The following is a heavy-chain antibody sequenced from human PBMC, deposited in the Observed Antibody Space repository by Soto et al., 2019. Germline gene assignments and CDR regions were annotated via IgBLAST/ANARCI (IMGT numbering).Heavy chain of an antibody. D-gene: IGHD6-19*01. CDR2: IVVGSGNT. J-gene: IGHJ3*02. V-gene: IGHV1-58*02. CDR3: ARDPFLEVAEPGAFDI. CDR1: GFTFTSSA. Sequence: GASVKVCCKASGFTFTSSAMQWVRQARGQRLEWIGWIVVGSGNTNYAQKFQERVTITRDMSTSTAYMELSSLRSEGTAVYYCARDPFLEVAEPGAFDIWGQGTMVTVSS.